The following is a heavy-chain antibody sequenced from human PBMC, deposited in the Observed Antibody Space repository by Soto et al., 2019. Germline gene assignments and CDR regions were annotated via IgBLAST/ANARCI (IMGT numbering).Heavy chain of an antibody. D-gene: IGHD3-3*01. CDR3: ARALIRFLDRRPENYYYGMDV. Sequence: ASVKVSCKPSGHTFSAYYIHWVRQAPGQGLEWMGWINPNSGATNYAQNFQGRVTMTRDTSSRTVYMELSRLRSDDTAVYYCARALIRFLDRRPENYYYGMDVWGQGTTVTVSS. CDR1: GHTFSAYY. CDR2: INPNSGAT. V-gene: IGHV1-2*02. J-gene: IGHJ6*02.